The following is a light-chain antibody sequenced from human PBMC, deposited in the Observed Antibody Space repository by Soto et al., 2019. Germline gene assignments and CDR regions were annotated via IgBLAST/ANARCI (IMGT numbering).Light chain of an antibody. CDR2: RNN. CDR1: SPNIGSNY. Sequence: QSVLTQPPSASGTPGQRVPTSCSGSSPNIGSNYVYWYQQLPGTAPKLLIYRNNQRPSGVPDRFSGSKSGTSASLAISGLRSEDEADYYCAAWDDSLSGSYVFGTGTKVTVL. J-gene: IGLJ1*01. V-gene: IGLV1-47*01. CDR3: AAWDDSLSGSYV.